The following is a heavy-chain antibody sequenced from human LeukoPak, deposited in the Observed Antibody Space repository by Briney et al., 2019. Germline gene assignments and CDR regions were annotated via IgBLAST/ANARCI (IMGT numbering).Heavy chain of an antibody. CDR2: INHSGST. D-gene: IGHD3-10*01. Sequence: SETLSLTCAVYGGSFSGYYWSWIRQPPGKGLEWIGEINHSGSTNYNPSLKSRVTISVGTSKNQFSLKLSSVTAADTAVYCCARGLNGSVNNPFDPWGQGTLVTVSS. J-gene: IGHJ5*02. V-gene: IGHV4-34*01. CDR3: ARGLNGSVNNPFDP. CDR1: GGSFSGYY.